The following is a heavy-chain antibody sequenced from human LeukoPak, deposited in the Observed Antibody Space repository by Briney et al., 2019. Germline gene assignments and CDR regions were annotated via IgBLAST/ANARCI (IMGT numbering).Heavy chain of an antibody. CDR1: GYSFTSYW. Sequence: GESLKISCKGSGYSFTSYWIGWVRPMPGKGLEWMGWISAYNGNTNYAQKLQGRVTMTTDTSTSTAYMELRSLRSDDTAVYYCARTPRQDSSGWHQRPGAPFRFYYYMDVWGKGTTVTISS. D-gene: IGHD6-19*01. J-gene: IGHJ6*03. CDR2: ISAYNGNT. V-gene: IGHV1-18*04. CDR3: ARTPRQDSSGWHQRPGAPFRFYYYMDV.